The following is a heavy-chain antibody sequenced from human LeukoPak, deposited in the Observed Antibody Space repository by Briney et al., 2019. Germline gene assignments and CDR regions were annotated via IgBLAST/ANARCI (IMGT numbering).Heavy chain of an antibody. Sequence: PGGSLRLSCAASDFAFSDAWMNWVRQAPGKGLEWVSYISNTGNTMDYADSMKGRFTISRDNAKNSLYLQMNSLRAEDTAVYYCARGHWGLDVWGQGTTVTVSS. CDR3: ARGHWGLDV. J-gene: IGHJ6*02. V-gene: IGHV3-11*01. CDR1: DFAFSDAW. D-gene: IGHD7-27*01. CDR2: ISNTGNTM.